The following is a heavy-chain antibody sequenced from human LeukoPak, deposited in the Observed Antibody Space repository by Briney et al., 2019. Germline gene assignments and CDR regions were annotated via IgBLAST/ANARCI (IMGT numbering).Heavy chain of an antibody. Sequence: GGSLRLSCAASGFTFKNYWMSWVRQAPGKGLEWVANIKEDGSEKYYVDSVNGRFTISRDNAKNSLYLQLNSLRAEDTAVYYCARVGFLEWLLRGAFDIWGQGTMVTVSS. D-gene: IGHD3-3*01. J-gene: IGHJ3*02. V-gene: IGHV3-7*01. CDR3: ARVGFLEWLLRGAFDI. CDR2: IKEDGSEK. CDR1: GFTFKNYW.